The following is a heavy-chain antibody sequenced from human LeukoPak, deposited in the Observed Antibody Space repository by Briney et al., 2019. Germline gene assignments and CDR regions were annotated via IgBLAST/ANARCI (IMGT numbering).Heavy chain of an antibody. D-gene: IGHD1-26*01. Sequence: GGSLRLSCAASGFTFSSYSMNWVRQAPGKGLEWVSYISTGSSTIYYADSVKGRFTISRDNAKNSLYLEMNSLRDEDTAVYYCARRGSGSYQYFDYWGQGTLVTVPS. V-gene: IGHV3-48*02. CDR2: ISTGSSTI. CDR3: ARRGSGSYQYFDY. CDR1: GFTFSSYS. J-gene: IGHJ4*02.